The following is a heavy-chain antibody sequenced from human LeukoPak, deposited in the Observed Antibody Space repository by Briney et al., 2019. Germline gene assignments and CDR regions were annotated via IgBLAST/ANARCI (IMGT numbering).Heavy chain of an antibody. Sequence: ASVKVSCKASGYTFTGYYMHWVRQAPGQGLEWMGWINPNSGGTNYAQKFQGRVTMTRDTSISTAYMELSRLRSDDTAVYYCARLATGRVPPRMYYFDYWGQGTLVTVSS. D-gene: IGHD5-12*01. J-gene: IGHJ4*02. V-gene: IGHV1-2*02. CDR2: INPNSGGT. CDR3: ARLATGRVPPRMYYFDY. CDR1: GYTFTGYY.